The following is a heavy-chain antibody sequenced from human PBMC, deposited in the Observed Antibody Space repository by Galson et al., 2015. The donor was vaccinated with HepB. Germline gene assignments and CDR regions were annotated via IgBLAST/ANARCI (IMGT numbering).Heavy chain of an antibody. CDR2: ISYDGSYK. J-gene: IGHJ4*02. CDR3: ASAKVGTTYFDY. V-gene: IGHV3-30*03. Sequence: SLRLSCAASGFTFSNYGMHWVRQAPGKGLEWVALISYDGSYKYYEDSVKGRFTISRDQIENTLYLQIDSLRPEDTAVYYCASAKVGTTYFDYWGPGTLVTGPS. D-gene: IGHD1-26*01. CDR1: GFTFSNYG.